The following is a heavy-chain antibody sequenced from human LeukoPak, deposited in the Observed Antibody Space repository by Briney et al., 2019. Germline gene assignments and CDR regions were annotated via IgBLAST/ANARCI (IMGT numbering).Heavy chain of an antibody. CDR1: GYTFTSYG. D-gene: IGHD3-16*01. CDR3: ARISPMTTFPKYYYYMDV. Sequence: ASVKVSCKASGYTFTSYGISWVRQAPGQGLEWMGWISAYNGNTNYAQKLRGRVTMTTDTSTSTAYMELRSLRSDDTAVYYCARISPMTTFPKYYYYMDVWGKGTTVTVSS. J-gene: IGHJ6*03. CDR2: ISAYNGNT. V-gene: IGHV1-18*01.